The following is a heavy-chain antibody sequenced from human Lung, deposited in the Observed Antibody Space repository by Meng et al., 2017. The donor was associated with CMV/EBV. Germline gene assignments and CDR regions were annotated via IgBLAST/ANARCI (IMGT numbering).Heavy chain of an antibody. J-gene: IGHJ5*02. CDR3: VRGSGREWFDP. V-gene: IGHV3-7*04. CDR2: INQDGSEK. Sequence: SCAASGFTFSNYWMSWVRPAPGKGREWVASINQDGSEKHYMDSVKGRFTISRDNAKNALYLEMNSLRAEDTALYFCVRGSGREWFDPWGQGTLVTVSS. D-gene: IGHD2-15*01. CDR1: GFTFSNYW.